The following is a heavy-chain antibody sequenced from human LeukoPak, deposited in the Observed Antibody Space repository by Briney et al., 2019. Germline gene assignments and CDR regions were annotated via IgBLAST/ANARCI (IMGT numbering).Heavy chain of an antibody. D-gene: IGHD3-3*01. Sequence: ASVKVSCKASGYTFTSYGISWVRQAPGQGLEWMGWISAYNGNTSYAQKLQGRVTMTTDTSTSTAYMELRSLRSDDTAVYYCARGLTIFGVVITEKDAFDIWGQGTMVTVSS. CDR2: ISAYNGNT. J-gene: IGHJ3*02. CDR1: GYTFTSYG. CDR3: ARGLTIFGVVITEKDAFDI. V-gene: IGHV1-18*01.